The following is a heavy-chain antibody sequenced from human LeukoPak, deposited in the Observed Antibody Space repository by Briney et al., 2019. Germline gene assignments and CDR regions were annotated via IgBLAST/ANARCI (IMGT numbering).Heavy chain of an antibody. Sequence: GGSLRLSCEASGFSFSTYAMTWVRQAPEKGLEWVSVIGDSSTPTYYADSVKGRFTISRDNSKNTLYLQMNSLRAEDTAVYYCAKRTSSSSSWSSWDYWGQGTLVTVSS. J-gene: IGHJ4*02. CDR2: IGDSSTPT. D-gene: IGHD6-13*01. CDR3: AKRTSSSSSWSSWDY. CDR1: GFSFSTYA. V-gene: IGHV3-23*01.